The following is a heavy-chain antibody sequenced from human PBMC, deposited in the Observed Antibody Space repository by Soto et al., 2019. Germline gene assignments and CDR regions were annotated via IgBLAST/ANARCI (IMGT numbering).Heavy chain of an antibody. D-gene: IGHD5-12*01. J-gene: IGHJ4*02. Sequence: QVQLQQWGAGLLKPSETLSLNCAVNGGSLSGYYWSWIRQPPGKGLEWIGESKDGGRTNYSPSLTSRAPISSATPHTQFSLSRYSLPAADTGVYYCARGQEGVVATHWDQGTLVTVSS. V-gene: IGHV4-34*01. CDR1: GGSLSGYY. CDR2: SKDGGRT. CDR3: ARGQEGVVATH.